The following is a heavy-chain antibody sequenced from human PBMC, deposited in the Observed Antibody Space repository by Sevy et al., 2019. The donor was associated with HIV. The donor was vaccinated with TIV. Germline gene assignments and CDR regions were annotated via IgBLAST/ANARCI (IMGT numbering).Heavy chain of an antibody. CDR1: GGTFSSYA. D-gene: IGHD6-19*01. CDR3: ARSTQVAGRNNWFDP. V-gene: IGHV1-18*01. J-gene: IGHJ5*02. Sequence: ASVKVSCKASGGTFSSYAIHWVRQAPGQGLEWMGGISTYNTMRNSAQKLQDRVTMTTDTSTSTAYMELRSLTSDDTAVYYCARSTQVAGRNNWFDPWGQGTLVTVSS. CDR2: ISTYNTMR.